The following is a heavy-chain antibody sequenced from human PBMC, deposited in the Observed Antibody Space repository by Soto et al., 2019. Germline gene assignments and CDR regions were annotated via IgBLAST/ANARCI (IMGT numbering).Heavy chain of an antibody. CDR2: ISYDGSNK. Sequence: QVQLVESGGGVVQPGRSLRLSCAASGFTFSSYRMHWVRQAPGKGLEWVAVISYDGSNKYYADSVKGRFTISRDNSKNTLYLQMNSLRAEDTAVYYCAKDRGWLQYFDYWGQGTLVTVSS. V-gene: IGHV3-30*18. J-gene: IGHJ4*02. D-gene: IGHD3-10*01. CDR3: AKDRGWLQYFDY. CDR1: GFTFSSYR.